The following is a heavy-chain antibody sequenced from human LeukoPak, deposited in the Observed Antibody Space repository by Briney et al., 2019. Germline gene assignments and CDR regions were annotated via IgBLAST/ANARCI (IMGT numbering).Heavy chain of an antibody. CDR2: IYYSGST. V-gene: IGHV4-39*06. J-gene: IGHJ6*03. CDR1: GGSISSSSYY. Sequence: SETLFLTCTVSGGSISSSSYYWGWIRQPPGKGLEWIGSIYYSGSTYYNPSLKSRVTISVDTSKNQFPLKLSSVTAADTAVYYCARVGAQATAYYYYYMDVWGKGTTVTVSS. D-gene: IGHD2-21*02. CDR3: ARVGAQATAYYYYYMDV.